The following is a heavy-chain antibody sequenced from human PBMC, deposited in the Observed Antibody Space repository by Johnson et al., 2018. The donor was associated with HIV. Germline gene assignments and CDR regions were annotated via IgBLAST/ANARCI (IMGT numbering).Heavy chain of an antibody. CDR3: ARDTSIAAARAFDI. CDR2: ISYDGSNK. Sequence: QVQLVESGGGVVQPGRSLRLSCAASGFTFSSYAMHWVRQAPGKGLEWVAVISYDGSNKYYADSVKGRVTISRDNSKNTLHLQMNSLRAEDTAVYYCARDTSIAAARAFDIWGQGTMVTVSS. J-gene: IGHJ3*02. V-gene: IGHV3-30-3*01. D-gene: IGHD6-6*01. CDR1: GFTFSSYA.